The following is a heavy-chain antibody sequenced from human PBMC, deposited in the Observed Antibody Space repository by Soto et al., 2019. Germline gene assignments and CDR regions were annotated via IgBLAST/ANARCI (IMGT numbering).Heavy chain of an antibody. CDR3: ARGCSSWQSFRWFDP. D-gene: IGHD6-13*01. CDR2: INHSGST. V-gene: IGHV4-34*01. Sequence: PSETLSLTCAVYGGSFSGYYWSWIRQPPGKGLEWIGEINHSGSTNYNPSLKSRVTISVDTSKNQFSLKLSSVTAADTAVYYCARGCSSWQSFRWFDPWGQGTLVTVSS. CDR1: GGSFSGYY. J-gene: IGHJ5*02.